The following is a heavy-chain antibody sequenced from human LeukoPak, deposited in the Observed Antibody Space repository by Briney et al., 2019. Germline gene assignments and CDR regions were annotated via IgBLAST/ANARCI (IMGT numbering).Heavy chain of an antibody. D-gene: IGHD6-13*01. J-gene: IGHJ5*02. Sequence: SETLSLTCAVYGGSFSGYYWSWVRQPPGKGMEWVGEINHSGSTNYNPSRKRRVTISVDTYKNKSALKLRSGTAADTAVAYCSRGLLRTYISSWYSLMGWFDPCGQGTLVPVSS. V-gene: IGHV4-34*01. CDR3: SRGLLRTYISSWYSLMGWFDP. CDR2: INHSGST. CDR1: GGSFSGYY.